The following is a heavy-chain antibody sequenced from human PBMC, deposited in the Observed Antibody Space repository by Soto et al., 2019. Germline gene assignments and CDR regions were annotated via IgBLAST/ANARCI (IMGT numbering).Heavy chain of an antibody. J-gene: IGHJ5*02. CDR1: GYSFTSYW. CDR2: IYPGDSDT. Sequence: GESLKISCKGSGYSFTSYWIGWVRQKPGKGLEWMGIIYPGDSDTRYSPSFQGQVTISADKSISTAYLQWSSLKASDTAMYYCARHGDGYSGPRLGFDPWGQGTLVTVSS. D-gene: IGHD5-12*01. CDR3: ARHGDGYSGPRLGFDP. V-gene: IGHV5-51*01.